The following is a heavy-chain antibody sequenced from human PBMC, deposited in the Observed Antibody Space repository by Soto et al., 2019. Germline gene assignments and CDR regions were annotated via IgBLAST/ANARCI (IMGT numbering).Heavy chain of an antibody. Sequence: SETLSLTCTVSGGSISSYYWSWIRQPPGKGLEWIGYIYYSGSTNYNPSLKSRVTISVDTSKNQFSLKLSSVTAADTAVYYCVTDSNSRAVGVTLFDYWGQGTLVTVSS. CDR2: IYYSGST. V-gene: IGHV4-59*01. D-gene: IGHD1-26*01. CDR3: VTDSNSRAVGVTLFDY. CDR1: GGSISSYY. J-gene: IGHJ4*02.